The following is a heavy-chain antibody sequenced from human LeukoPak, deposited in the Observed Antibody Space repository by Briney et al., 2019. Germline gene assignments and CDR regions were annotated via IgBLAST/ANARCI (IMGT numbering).Heavy chain of an antibody. Sequence: PGRSLRLSCAASGFTFSSYGMHWVRQAPGKGLEWVAVIWYDGSNKYYADSVKGRFTISRANSKNTLFLQMNSLRAEDTVVYYCARQTYYDFWSGYLDAFDIWGKGQWSPSLQ. D-gene: IGHD3-3*01. J-gene: IGHJ3*02. CDR1: GFTFSSYG. CDR2: IWYDGSNK. V-gene: IGHV3-33*01. CDR3: ARQTYYDFWSGYLDAFDI.